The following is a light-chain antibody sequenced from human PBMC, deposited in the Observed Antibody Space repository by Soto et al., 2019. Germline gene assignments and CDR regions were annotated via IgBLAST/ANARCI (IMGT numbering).Light chain of an antibody. J-gene: IGLJ1*01. Sequence: QSALTQPASVSGSPGQSITISCTGTSSDVGGYNHVSWYQQHPGKAPKLMIYDVSNRPSGVSNRFFGSKSDNTASLTISGLQAEDDADYYCTSYASSSTYVFGTGTKVTVL. CDR3: TSYASSSTYV. CDR1: SSDVGGYNH. V-gene: IGLV2-14*03. CDR2: DVS.